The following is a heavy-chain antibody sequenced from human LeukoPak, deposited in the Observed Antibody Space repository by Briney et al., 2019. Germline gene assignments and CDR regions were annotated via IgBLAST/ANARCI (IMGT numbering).Heavy chain of an antibody. Sequence: RPGGSLRLSCAATGFNFNIYWMLWVRQAPGKGLEWVANINPDGRETYYVDSVKGRFTISRDNAKNSLYVQMNSLRAEDTALYYCARGSSGSFGYWGQGTLVTVSS. J-gene: IGHJ4*02. D-gene: IGHD1-26*01. CDR3: ARGSSGSFGY. CDR1: GFNFNIYW. CDR2: INPDGRET. V-gene: IGHV3-7*04.